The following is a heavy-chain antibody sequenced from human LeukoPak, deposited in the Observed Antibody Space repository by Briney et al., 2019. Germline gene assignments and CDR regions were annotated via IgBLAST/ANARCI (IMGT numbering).Heavy chain of an antibody. V-gene: IGHV1-18*01. Sequence: ASVKVSCKASGYTFTDSGISWVRQAPGQGLEWMGWISAYNSNPNYARNLQGRVTMTTDTSTSTAYMDLRSLRSDDTAVYYCAAVVMVSAGGDSFDIWGQGTMVTVSS. D-gene: IGHD2-15*01. CDR2: ISAYNSNP. CDR1: GYTFTDSG. J-gene: IGHJ3*02. CDR3: AAVVMVSAGGDSFDI.